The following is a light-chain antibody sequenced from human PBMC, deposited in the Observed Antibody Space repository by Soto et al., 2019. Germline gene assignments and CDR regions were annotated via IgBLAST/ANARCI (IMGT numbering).Light chain of an antibody. CDR3: QQFDTLMT. J-gene: IGKJ5*01. CDR1: QDIKKY. CDR2: DAS. V-gene: IGKV1-33*01. Sequence: EIQVTHSPSSLSASVGDTVTITCQASQDIKKYLNWYQYKPGKVPNLLIYDASILKTGVPSRFSGSGSGTDFTFTISSLQPEDNATYYCQQFDTLMTFGQGTRLEIK.